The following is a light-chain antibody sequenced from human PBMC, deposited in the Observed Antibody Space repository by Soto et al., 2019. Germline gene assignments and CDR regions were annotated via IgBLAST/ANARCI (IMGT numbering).Light chain of an antibody. CDR2: WAS. J-gene: IGKJ1*01. Sequence: DIVMTQSPDSLAVSLGERATINCKSSQSVLYSSNNKNYLAWYQQKPGQPPKLLIYWASTRESWVPDRFSGSGSGTDFTRTSGGLEAEDVAVYYCQQYYSTPPVTFGQGTKVEIK. V-gene: IGKV4-1*01. CDR1: QSVLYSSNNKNY. CDR3: QQYYSTPPVT.